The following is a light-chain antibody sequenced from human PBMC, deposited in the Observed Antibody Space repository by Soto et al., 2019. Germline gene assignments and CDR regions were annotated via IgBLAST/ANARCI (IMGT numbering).Light chain of an antibody. V-gene: IGKV1-17*01. CDR2: AAS. CDR1: QDIRND. Sequence: GDRVTITCRASQDIRNDLGWSQQKPGKAPKRLIYAASSLQSGVPSRFSGSGSGTEFILTISSLQPEDFATYYCLQHNNYPPTFGQGTRVEI. CDR3: LQHNNYPPT. J-gene: IGKJ1*01.